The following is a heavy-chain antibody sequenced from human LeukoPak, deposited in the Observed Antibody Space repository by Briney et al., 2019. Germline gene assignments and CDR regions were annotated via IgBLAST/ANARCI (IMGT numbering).Heavy chain of an antibody. CDR1: GGTISSYA. D-gene: IGHD3-22*01. J-gene: IGHJ4*02. CDR2: LIPIFGTA. CDR3: AREPYFYDSRGYWSLGY. V-gene: IGHV1-69*05. Sequence: SVKVSCKASGGTISSYAISWVRQALGQGLECIGRLIPIFGTANYGQKFKSRVTITTDKSKSTGYMELSSVKPEDTAAYYCAREPYFYDSRGYWSLGYWGQGTLVTVSS.